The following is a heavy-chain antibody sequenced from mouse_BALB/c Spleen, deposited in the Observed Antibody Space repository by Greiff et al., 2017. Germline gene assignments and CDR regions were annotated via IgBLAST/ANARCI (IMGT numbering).Heavy chain of an antibody. D-gene: IGHD1-1*01. CDR3: ARGRDYGSGIYYAMDY. J-gene: IGHJ4*01. Sequence: EVKLVESGGGLVKPGGSLKLSCAASGFTFSSYAMSWVRQTPEKRLEWVASISSGGSTYYPDSVKGRFTISRDNARNILYLQMSSLRSEDTAMYYCARGRDYGSGIYYAMDYWGQGTSVTVSS. CDR1: GFTFSSYA. CDR2: ISSGGST. V-gene: IGHV5-6-5*01.